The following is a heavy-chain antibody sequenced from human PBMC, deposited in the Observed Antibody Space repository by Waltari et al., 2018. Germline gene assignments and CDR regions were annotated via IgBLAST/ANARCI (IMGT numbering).Heavy chain of an antibody. D-gene: IGHD1-26*01. J-gene: IGHJ5*02. V-gene: IGHV3-53*01. Sequence: EVQLVESGGGLVQPGGSIRLSCAASGFSVSGVYRTWVRQAPGKGLQWVSIIYSGGSTYYADSVKGRFTISRDNSKNTVFLQMNSLRVDDTAVYYCARPVGNETWGQGTLVTVSS. CDR3: ARPVGNET. CDR1: GFSVSGVY. CDR2: IYSGGST.